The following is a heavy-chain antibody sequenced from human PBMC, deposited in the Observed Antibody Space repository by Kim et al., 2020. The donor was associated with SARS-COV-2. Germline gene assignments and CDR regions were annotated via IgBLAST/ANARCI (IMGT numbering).Heavy chain of an antibody. CDR2: IYYSGST. J-gene: IGHJ5*02. CDR1: GGSISSGGYY. CDR3: ARALGGIDYGDGNNWFDP. V-gene: IGHV4-31*03. D-gene: IGHD4-17*01. Sequence: SETLSLTCTVSGGSISSGGYYWSWIRQHPGKGLEWIGYIYYSGSTYYNPSLKSRVTISVDTSKNQFSLKLSSVTVADTAVYYCARALGGIDYGDGNNWFDPWGQGTLVTVSS.